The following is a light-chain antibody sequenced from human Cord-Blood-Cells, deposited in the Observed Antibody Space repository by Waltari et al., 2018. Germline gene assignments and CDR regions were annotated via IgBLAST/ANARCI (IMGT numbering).Light chain of an antibody. CDR1: QRVSSY. Sequence: EIVLTQSPATLSLSPGERATLSCRASQRVSSYLARYQQKPGQAPRLLIYDASNRATGIPARFSGSGSGTDFTLTISSLEPEDFAVYYCQQRSNWPPITFGQGTRLEIK. CDR2: DAS. J-gene: IGKJ5*01. CDR3: QQRSNWPPIT. V-gene: IGKV3-11*01.